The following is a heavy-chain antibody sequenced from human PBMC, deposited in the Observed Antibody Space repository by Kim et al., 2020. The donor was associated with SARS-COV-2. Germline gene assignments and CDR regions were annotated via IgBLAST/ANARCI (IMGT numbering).Heavy chain of an antibody. CDR1: GGSISGGNFY. V-gene: IGHV4-39*01. CDR3: ARPQRGRGGGAYFDP. CDR2: IGYTGDT. J-gene: IGHJ5*02. Sequence: SETLSLTCTVSGGSISGGNFYWGWNRQAKGLGWEGVVNIGYTGDTYSNPSIKSRITMSVDTSKSQFSLKSTSVTAVATAVYYCARPQRGRGGGAYFDPWGQGTLVTVSS. D-gene: IGHD3-10*01.